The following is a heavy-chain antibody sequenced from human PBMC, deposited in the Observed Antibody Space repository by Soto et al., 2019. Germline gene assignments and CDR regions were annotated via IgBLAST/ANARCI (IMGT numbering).Heavy chain of an antibody. J-gene: IGHJ4*02. D-gene: IGHD2-8*01. CDR2: ITGSGRDT. V-gene: IGHV3-23*01. Sequence: GGSLRLSCVASGFTFRNNVLSWVRQAPGKGLDWVSGITGSGRDTYYADSVKGRFTISRDNSKNMVFLQMNSLRAEGTALYYCAKNGLDNSPSAIDSWGPGTLVTVSS. CDR1: GFTFRNNV. CDR3: AKNGLDNSPSAIDS.